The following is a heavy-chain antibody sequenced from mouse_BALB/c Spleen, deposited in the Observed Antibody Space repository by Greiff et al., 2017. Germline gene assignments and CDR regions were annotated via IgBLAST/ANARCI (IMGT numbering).Heavy chain of an antibody. Sequence: EVQLQQSGPGLVKPSQSLSLTCTVTGYSITSDYAWNWIRQFPGNKLEWMGYISYSGSTSYNPSLKSRISITRDTSTNPFFLQLNSVTTEDTATYYCARETMGLYPFDYWGQGTTLTVSS. D-gene: IGHD1-1*02. V-gene: IGHV3-2*02. J-gene: IGHJ2*01. CDR1: GYSITSDYA. CDR2: ISYSGST. CDR3: ARETMGLYPFDY.